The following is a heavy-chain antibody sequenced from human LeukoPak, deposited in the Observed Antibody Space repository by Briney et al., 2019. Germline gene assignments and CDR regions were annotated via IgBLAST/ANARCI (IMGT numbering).Heavy chain of an antibody. CDR1: GFTFSSYA. D-gene: IGHD3-9*01. J-gene: IGHJ3*02. Sequence: GGSLRLSCADSGFTFSSYAMSWVGQAPGKGLEWVSAISGSGGSTYYADSVKGRFTISRDNSKNTLYLQMNSLRAEDTAVYYCAILTILGNAFDIWGQGTMVTVSS. CDR2: ISGSGGST. V-gene: IGHV3-23*01. CDR3: AILTILGNAFDI.